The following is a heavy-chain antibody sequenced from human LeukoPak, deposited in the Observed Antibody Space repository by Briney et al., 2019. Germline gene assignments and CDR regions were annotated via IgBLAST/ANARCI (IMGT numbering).Heavy chain of an antibody. J-gene: IGHJ4*02. CDR2: IKQDETEK. Sequence: GGSLRLSCTASGFTFSNFWMGWVRQAPGKGLEWVANIKQDETEKFYLGSVKGRFTISRDNAKNSLYLQMSTLRAEDTAVYYCARDPLNGALDYWGQGTLVTVAS. D-gene: IGHD7-27*01. CDR3: ARDPLNGALDY. V-gene: IGHV3-7*01. CDR1: GFTFSNFW.